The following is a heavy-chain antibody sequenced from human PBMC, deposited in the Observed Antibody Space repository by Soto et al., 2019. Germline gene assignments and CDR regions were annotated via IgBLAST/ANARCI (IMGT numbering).Heavy chain of an antibody. J-gene: IGHJ6*02. CDR1: GFTFSSYE. V-gene: IGHV3-48*03. CDR3: TAPRDEYGSGVSWFTYGMDI. D-gene: IGHD3-10*01. CDR2: ISSSGSTI. Sequence: PGGSLRLSCAASGFTFSSYEMNWVRQAPGKGLEWVSYISSSGSTIYYADSVRGRFTISRDNSQNTLFLQMKRLTVDDTAIYYCTAPRDEYGSGVSWFTYGMDIWGQGTTVTVSS.